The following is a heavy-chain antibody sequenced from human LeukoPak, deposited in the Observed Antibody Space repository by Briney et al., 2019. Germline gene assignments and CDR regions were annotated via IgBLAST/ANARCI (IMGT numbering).Heavy chain of an antibody. J-gene: IGHJ4*02. CDR1: GFTFSSYA. V-gene: IGHV3-23*01. CDR2: ISASGGST. Sequence: GGSLRLPCATSGFTFSSYAMSWVRQTPGKGLEWVSAISASGGSTDYADSVKGRFTISRDISKNTLSLQMNSLRAEDTALYYCARAMPCTSTICYRFDYWGQGALVTVSS. D-gene: IGHD2-2*01. CDR3: ARAMPCTSTICYRFDY.